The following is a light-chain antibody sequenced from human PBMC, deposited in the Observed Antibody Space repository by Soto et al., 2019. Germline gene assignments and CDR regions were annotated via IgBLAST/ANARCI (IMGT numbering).Light chain of an antibody. CDR1: NSVIIN. J-gene: IGKJ1*01. Sequence: EIVXTQSPAILTLSRGDRATLCXRASNSVIINLSWYQQRAGXAPRXLXYDAXXXANXIPARFSGSGSGTEFTLIITGLQSEDFAVYYCHPYNNWPRTFGQGTKVDIK. CDR3: HPYNNWPRT. CDR2: DAX. V-gene: IGKV3-15*01.